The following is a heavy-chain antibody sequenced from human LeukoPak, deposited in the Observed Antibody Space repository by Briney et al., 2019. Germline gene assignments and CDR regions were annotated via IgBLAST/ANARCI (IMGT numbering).Heavy chain of an antibody. D-gene: IGHD2-2*01. CDR3: AGVPAGGYYYMDV. CDR1: GGTFSSYA. CDR2: IIPIFGTA. Sequence: SVKVSCKASGGTFSSYAISWVRQAPGQGLEWMGGIIPIFGTANYAQKFQGRVTITTDESTSTTYMELSSLRSEDTAVYYCAGVPAGGYYYMDVWGKGTTVTVSS. V-gene: IGHV1-69*05. J-gene: IGHJ6*03.